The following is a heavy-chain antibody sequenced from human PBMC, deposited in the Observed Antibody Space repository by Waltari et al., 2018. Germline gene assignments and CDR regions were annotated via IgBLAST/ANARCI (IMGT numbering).Heavy chain of an antibody. V-gene: IGHV4-39*02. CDR1: GGSVSTTRYS. CDR2: CYYPGNS. Sequence: QLQLQESGPGLVKPSETLSLTCTVSGGSVSTTRYSWAWVRQSAGKELEWIGTCYYPGNSYYNTSLTSRVTISVDSPQNHLSLRLSSVTAADTAVYYCARLSGYCDDTGCYGHYAMDVWGQGTTVTVSS. D-gene: IGHD2-2*01. CDR3: ARLSGYCDDTGCYGHYAMDV. J-gene: IGHJ6*02.